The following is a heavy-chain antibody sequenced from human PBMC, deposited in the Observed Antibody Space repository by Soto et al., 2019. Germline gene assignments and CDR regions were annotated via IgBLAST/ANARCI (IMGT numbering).Heavy chain of an antibody. CDR3: XXXXXXXXXGRYYYGMDV. CDR2: IYYSGST. J-gene: IGHJ6*02. Sequence: QVQLQESGPGLVKPSETLSLTCTVSGGSVSSGSYYWSWIRQPPGKGLEWIGYIYYSGSTNYNPXXXXXXXXXXXXXXXXXXXXXXXXXXXXXXXXXXXXXXXXXXXGRYYYGMDVWGQGTTVTVSS. V-gene: IGHV4-61*01. CDR1: GGSVSSGSYY.